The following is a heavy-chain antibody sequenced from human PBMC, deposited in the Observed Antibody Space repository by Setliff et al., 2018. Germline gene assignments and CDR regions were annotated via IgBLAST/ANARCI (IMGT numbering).Heavy chain of an antibody. J-gene: IGHJ5*02. CDR3: ARHVNGSGKYYNWFDP. V-gene: IGHV4-34*01. D-gene: IGHD3-10*01. CDR2: INYLGNT. Sequence: SETLSLTCAVYGGSFSDSYWSWIRQPPGKGLEWIGDINYLGNTNYNPSLKTRVTISVDTSKNQFSLKLVSMTAADTAVYYCARHVNGSGKYYNWFDPWGQGTLVTVSS. CDR1: GGSFSDSY.